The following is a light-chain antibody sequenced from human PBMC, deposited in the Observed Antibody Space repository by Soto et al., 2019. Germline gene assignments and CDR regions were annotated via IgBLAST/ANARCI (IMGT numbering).Light chain of an antibody. CDR1: QGIGSW. V-gene: IGKV1-12*01. Sequence: DIQMTQSPSSVSASVGDRVTVTCRASQGIGSWLAWYQKKPGKATILLIYAASSLQSGVPSRFSGSGSGTDFTLTISSLQPEDCAIYFCQQANSFPITFGQGTRLEIK. CDR3: QQANSFPIT. J-gene: IGKJ5*01. CDR2: AAS.